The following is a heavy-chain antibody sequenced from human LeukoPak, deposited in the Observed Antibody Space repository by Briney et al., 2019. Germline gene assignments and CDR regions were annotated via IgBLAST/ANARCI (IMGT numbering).Heavy chain of an antibody. CDR1: GFRFSNYA. J-gene: IGHJ4*02. D-gene: IGHD3-22*01. V-gene: IGHV3-23*01. CDR2: ISGSGGGT. CDR3: AKDRSSRGYYYYIDY. Sequence: PGGSLRLSCAASGFRFSNYAMNWVRQAPGKGLEWVSGISGSGGGTYYADSVKDRFTISRDNARNSLSLQMNSLRAEDTALYYCAKDRSSRGYYYYIDYWGQGALVTVSS.